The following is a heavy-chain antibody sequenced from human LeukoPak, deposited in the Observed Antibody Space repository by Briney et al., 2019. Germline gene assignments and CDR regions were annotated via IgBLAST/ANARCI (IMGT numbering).Heavy chain of an antibody. D-gene: IGHD3-10*01. CDR2: FCYDGNS. Sequence: SETLSLTCTVSGASVSSYNHCWNWIRQPPGKGLEWLGYFCYDGNSRYSPSLQSRVAISADTSKNHFSLKLTSVTAADAAVYFLARPPVGQVRGVPFFDPRGQGILVTVSS. CDR1: GASVSSYNHC. J-gene: IGHJ5*02. V-gene: IGHV4-61*01. CDR3: ARPPVGQVRGVPFFDP.